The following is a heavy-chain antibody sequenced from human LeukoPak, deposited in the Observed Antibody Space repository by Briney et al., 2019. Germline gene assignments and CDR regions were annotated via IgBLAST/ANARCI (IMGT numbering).Heavy chain of an antibody. J-gene: IGHJ2*01. CDR1: GGSISSYY. D-gene: IGHD6-13*01. Sequence: SETLSLTCTVSGGSISSYYWSCIRQPPGKGLEWIGYSYYRGNTNYNPSLKSRVTISVDTSKDQFSLRLSSVTAADTAMYYCARHRFPGYSSSWYESPRESHYYFDLWGRGTLVTVSS. CDR2: SYYRGNT. CDR3: ARHRFPGYSSSWYESPRESHYYFDL. V-gene: IGHV4-59*08.